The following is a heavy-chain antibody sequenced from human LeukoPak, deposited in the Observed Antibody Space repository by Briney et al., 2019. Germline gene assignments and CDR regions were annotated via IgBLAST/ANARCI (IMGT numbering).Heavy chain of an antibody. J-gene: IGHJ4*02. V-gene: IGHV4-59*01. Sequence: SETLSLTCTVSGGSISSYYWNWIRQPPGKGLEWIGYIYYSGSTNYNPSLKSRVTISVDTSKNQFSLKLSSVTAADTAVYYCARAPYYYDSSGFDYWGQGTLVTVSS. CDR2: IYYSGST. CDR3: ARAPYYYDSSGFDY. CDR1: GGSISSYY. D-gene: IGHD3-22*01.